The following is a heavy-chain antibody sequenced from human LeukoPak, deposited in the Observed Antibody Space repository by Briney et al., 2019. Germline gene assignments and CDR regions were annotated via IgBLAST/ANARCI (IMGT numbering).Heavy chain of an antibody. CDR1: GFTFSSYE. CDR2: ISSGSTYI. D-gene: IGHD6-13*01. J-gene: IGHJ4*02. Sequence: PGGSLRLSCAASGFTFSSYEMKWVRQAPGKGLEWVSSISSGSTYIYYSDSVKGRFTISRDNAQNSLYLQMNSLRAEDTAVYYCATDQGSSWRTGLDYWGQGALVTVSS. CDR3: ATDQGSSWRTGLDY. V-gene: IGHV3-21*01.